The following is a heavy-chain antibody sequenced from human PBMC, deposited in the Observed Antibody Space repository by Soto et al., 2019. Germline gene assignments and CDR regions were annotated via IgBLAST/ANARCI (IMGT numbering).Heavy chain of an antibody. CDR3: ARGGLIKCIDY. CDR1: GGPISSGGYY. V-gene: IGHV4-31*03. J-gene: IGHJ4*02. Sequence: SETLSLTCTVSGGPISSGGYYWSWIRQHPGKGLEWIGYIYYSGSTYYNPSLKSRVTISVDTSKNQFSLKLSSVTAADTAVYYCARGGLIKCIDYCGKGTLVTVSS. CDR2: IYYSGST. D-gene: IGHD3-22*01.